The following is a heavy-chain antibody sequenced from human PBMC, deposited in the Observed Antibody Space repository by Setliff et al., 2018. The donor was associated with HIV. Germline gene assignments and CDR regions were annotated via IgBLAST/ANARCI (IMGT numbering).Heavy chain of an antibody. CDR3: ARGGVAAAGFDY. CDR1: SSYA. D-gene: IGHD6-13*01. CDR2: ISYDGSNK. J-gene: IGHJ4*02. Sequence: GGSLRLSCEAFSSYAMHWVRQAPGKGLVWVAVISYDGSNKYYADSVKGRFTISRDNSRNTLYLQMNSLRPEDSAVYYCARGGVAAAGFDYWGQGTLVTVSS. V-gene: IGHV3-30*04.